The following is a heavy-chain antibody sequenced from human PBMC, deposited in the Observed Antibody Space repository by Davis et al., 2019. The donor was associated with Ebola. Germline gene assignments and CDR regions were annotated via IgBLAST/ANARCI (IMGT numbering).Heavy chain of an antibody. CDR3: ARMPPDYGDAFDI. Sequence: SVKVSCKASGGTFSSYAISWVRQAPGQGLEWMGGIIPIFGTANYAQRVQGRVTMTTDTSTSTAFMELRSLRPDDTAAYYCARMPPDYGDAFDIWGQGTIVTVSS. V-gene: IGHV1-69*05. D-gene: IGHD4-17*01. CDR1: GGTFSSYA. CDR2: IIPIFGTA. J-gene: IGHJ3*02.